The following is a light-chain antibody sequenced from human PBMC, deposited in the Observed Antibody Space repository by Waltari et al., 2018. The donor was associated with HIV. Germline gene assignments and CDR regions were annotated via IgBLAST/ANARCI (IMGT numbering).Light chain of an antibody. CDR3: ALYMGSAIWV. V-gene: IGLV8-61*01. CDR1: SGSVSSSYN. J-gene: IGLJ3*02. Sequence: QTVVTQEPSFSVSPGGTVTLTCGLTSGSVSSSYNPSWYQQTPGQPPRTRIYNTNTRSSGGPDRCSGSILGNKAALTITGAQADDESDYYCALYMGSAIWVFGGGTKLTVL. CDR2: NTN.